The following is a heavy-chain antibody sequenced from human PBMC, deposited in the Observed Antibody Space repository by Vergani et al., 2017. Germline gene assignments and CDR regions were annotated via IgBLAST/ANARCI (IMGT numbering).Heavy chain of an antibody. V-gene: IGHV3-21*01. CDR3: ARDIGNSRVWWFDP. D-gene: IGHD4-23*01. Sequence: EVQLVESGGGLVKPGGSLRLSCAASGFTFSSYSMNWVRQAPGKGLEWVSSISSSSSYIYYADSVKGRFTISRDNAKNSLYLQMNSLRAEDTAVYYCARDIGNSRVWWFDPWGQGTLVTVSS. J-gene: IGHJ5*02. CDR2: ISSSSSYI. CDR1: GFTFSSYS.